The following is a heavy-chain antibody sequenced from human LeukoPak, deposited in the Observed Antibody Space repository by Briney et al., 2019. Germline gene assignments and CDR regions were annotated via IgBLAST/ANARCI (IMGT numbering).Heavy chain of an antibody. J-gene: IGHJ6*02. D-gene: IGHD3-9*01. V-gene: IGHV3-21*06. CDR1: GFTLICYS. CDR3: ASRYEVLTGMLADYYYAMDV. CDR2: ISSSSTYI. Sequence: GGSLRLSCAASGFTLICYSMNWVRQATGKGVEWVLSISSSSTYIYYADSVKGRFTISRDNTKNPLYLQMNSLRAEGTAVYYCASRYEVLTGMLADYYYAMDVWGQGTTVTVSS.